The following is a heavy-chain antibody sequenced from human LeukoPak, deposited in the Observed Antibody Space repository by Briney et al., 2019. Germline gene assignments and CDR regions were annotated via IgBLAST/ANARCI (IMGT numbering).Heavy chain of an antibody. J-gene: IGHJ4*02. Sequence: NPGGSLRLSCAASRFTFSSYSMNCVRQAPGKGLEWVSSISSDSSYIHYADSVKGRFTISRDNAKNSLYLQMNSLRAEDTAVYHCARDYYDSSGYSSPIDHWGQGALVTVSS. CDR1: RFTFSSYS. CDR2: ISSDSSYI. V-gene: IGHV3-21*01. D-gene: IGHD3-22*01. CDR3: ARDYYDSSGYSSPIDH.